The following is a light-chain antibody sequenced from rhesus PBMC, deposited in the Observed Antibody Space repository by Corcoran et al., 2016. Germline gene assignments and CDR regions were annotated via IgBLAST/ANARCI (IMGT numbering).Light chain of an antibody. Sequence: DIQMTQSPSSLSASVGDRVTITCRASQGISNWLAWYQQKPGKAPNLLIFRASTLETGVPSRFSGSGSGTNFTLTISSLQPEDVETYYCQHHDNSPPSFGQGTKVEIK. CDR1: QGISNW. CDR3: QHHDNSPPS. CDR2: RAS. V-gene: IGKV1-69*01. J-gene: IGKJ2*01.